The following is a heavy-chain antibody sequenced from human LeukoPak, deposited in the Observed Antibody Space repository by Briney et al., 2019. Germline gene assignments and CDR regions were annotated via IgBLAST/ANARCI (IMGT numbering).Heavy chain of an antibody. CDR2: INPNSGGT. D-gene: IGHD2-2*01. V-gene: IGHV1-2*02. J-gene: IGHJ4*02. CDR1: GYTFTGYH. CDR3: ARANALYCSSTSCLFDY. Sequence: ASVEVSCKASGYTFTGYHMHWVRQAPGQGLEWMAWINPNSGGTYYAQNFHDRITMTRDTSISTAYMELSRLRSDDTAIYYCARANALYCSSTSCLFDYWGQGTLVTVSS.